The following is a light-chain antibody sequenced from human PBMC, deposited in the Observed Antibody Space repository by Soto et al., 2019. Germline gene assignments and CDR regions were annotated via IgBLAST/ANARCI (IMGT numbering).Light chain of an antibody. CDR1: QSISSW. Sequence: DIQMTQSPSTLSSSVGDRVTITCRASQSISSWLAWYQQKPGKAPKLLIYDASSLESGVPSRFSGSGSGTEFTLTSSILQADDFATYYCQQYNSYSTFGPGTKVDIK. CDR3: QQYNSYST. V-gene: IGKV1-5*01. J-gene: IGKJ3*01. CDR2: DAS.